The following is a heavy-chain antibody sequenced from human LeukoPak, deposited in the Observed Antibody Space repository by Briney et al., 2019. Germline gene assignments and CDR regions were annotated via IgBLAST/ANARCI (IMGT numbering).Heavy chain of an antibody. V-gene: IGHV4-59*08. CDR1: GFTFSDYY. Sequence: PGGSPRLSCEASGFTFSDYYLGWIRQPPGKGLEWIGYIYYSGSTSYNPSLKSRVTISVDTSKNQFSLKLSSVAAADTAVYYCARYGSSGNLDYWGQGTLVTVSS. CDR3: ARYGSSGNLDY. J-gene: IGHJ4*02. D-gene: IGHD3-10*01. CDR2: IYYSGST.